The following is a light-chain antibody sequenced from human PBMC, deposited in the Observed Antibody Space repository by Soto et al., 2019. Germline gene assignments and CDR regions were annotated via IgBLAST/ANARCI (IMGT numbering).Light chain of an antibody. CDR2: GAS. CDR1: QSVSSN. Sequence: DIVMTQSPATLSVSEGGRATLSCRASQSVSSNLAWYQQKPGQAPRLLIYGASTRAPGIPARFSGSGSGTEFTLTISSLQSEDSAVYYCHQYNNWPPVTFGGGTKVDIK. CDR3: HQYNNWPPVT. V-gene: IGKV3D-15*01. J-gene: IGKJ4*01.